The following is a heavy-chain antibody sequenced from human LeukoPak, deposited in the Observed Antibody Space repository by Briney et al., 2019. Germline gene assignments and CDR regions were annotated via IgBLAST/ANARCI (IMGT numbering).Heavy chain of an antibody. J-gene: IGHJ4*02. Sequence: PGGSLRLSCAASGFTFSSYAMHWVRQAPGKGLEWVAVISYAGSNTYYADSVKGRFTISRDNPRNTLYLQMNSLRAEDTAVYYCAKDGATRSCNSPSCYFFDYWGQGTLVTVSS. CDR1: GFTFSSYA. V-gene: IGHV3-30*04. D-gene: IGHD2-2*01. CDR3: AKDGATRSCNSPSCYFFDY. CDR2: ISYAGSNT.